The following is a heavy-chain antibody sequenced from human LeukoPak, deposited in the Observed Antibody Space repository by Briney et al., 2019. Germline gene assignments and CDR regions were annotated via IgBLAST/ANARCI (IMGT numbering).Heavy chain of an antibody. CDR2: ISNSGSTI. V-gene: IGHV3-11*01. J-gene: IGHJ3*02. CDR1: GFTFSDYY. Sequence: TGGSLRLSCAASGFTFSDYYMSWIRQAPGKGLEWVSYISNSGSTIYYADSVKGRFTISRDNAKNSLYLQMNSLRAEDTAVYYCARAPPDDAFDIWGQGTMVTVSS. CDR3: ARAPPDDAFDI.